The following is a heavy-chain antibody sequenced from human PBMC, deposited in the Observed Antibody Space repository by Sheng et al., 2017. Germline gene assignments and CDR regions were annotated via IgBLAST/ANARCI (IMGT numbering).Heavy chain of an antibody. Sequence: VQLVESGGGLVQPGGSLRLSCAASGFTFDDYAMHWVRQAPGKGLEWVSLISWDGGSTYYADSVKGRFTISRDNTKNSLHLQMNSLRREDTASYFCVKDLRTHFYGLDVWDQGP. CDR1: GFTFDDYA. V-gene: IGHV3-43D*04. J-gene: IGHJ6*02. D-gene: IGHD3-3*02. CDR2: ISWDGGST. CDR3: VKDLRTHFYGLDV.